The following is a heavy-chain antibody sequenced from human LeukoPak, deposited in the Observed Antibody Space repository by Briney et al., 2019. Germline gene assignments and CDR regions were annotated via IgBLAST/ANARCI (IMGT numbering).Heavy chain of an antibody. J-gene: IGHJ4*02. CDR1: GFIFSHYG. Sequence: PGRSLRLSCAASGFIFSHYGFHWVRQAPGKGLEWVAVIWSDGSNKFYGDSVKGRFAISRDDSQKTVFLHMNSLRVEDTAIYFCARDAQRGFDYSNSLRYWGQGIPVTVSS. D-gene: IGHD4-11*01. V-gene: IGHV3-33*01. CDR2: IWSDGSNK. CDR3: ARDAQRGFDYSNSLRY.